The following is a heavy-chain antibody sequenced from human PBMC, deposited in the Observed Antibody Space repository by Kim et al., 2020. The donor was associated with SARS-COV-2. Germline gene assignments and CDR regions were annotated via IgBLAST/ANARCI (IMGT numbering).Heavy chain of an antibody. D-gene: IGHD6-13*01. CDR1: GFTFSSYA. J-gene: IGHJ4*02. CDR2: ISYDGSNK. V-gene: IGHV3-30*04. Sequence: GGSLRLSCAASGFTFSSYAMHWVRQAPGKGLEWVAVISYDGSNKYYADSVKGRFTISRDNSKNTLYLQMNSLRAEDTAVYYCARFDSSSRNFDYWGQGTLVTVSS. CDR3: ARFDSSSRNFDY.